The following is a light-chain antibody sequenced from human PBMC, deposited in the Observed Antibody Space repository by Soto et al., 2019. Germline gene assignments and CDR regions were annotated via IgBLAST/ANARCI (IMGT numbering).Light chain of an antibody. Sequence: QSVLTQPASVSGSPGQSITISCTGSNSDVGSFDLVSWFQQYPGKAPKLILYEVSKRPLGVSNRFSGSKSGYTASLTISGLQAEDEGDYYCCSYADTTSLFVFGTGTKPTVL. CDR1: NSDVGSFDL. CDR2: EVS. CDR3: CSYADTTSLFV. J-gene: IGLJ1*01. V-gene: IGLV2-23*02.